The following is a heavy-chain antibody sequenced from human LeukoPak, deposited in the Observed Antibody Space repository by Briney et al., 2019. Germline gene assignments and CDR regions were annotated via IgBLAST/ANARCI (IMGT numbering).Heavy chain of an antibody. Sequence: SETLSPTCAVYGGSFSGYYWSWIRQPPGKGLEWIGEINHSGSTNYNPSLKSRVTISVDTSNNQFSLKLSSVTAADTAVYYCARSTYCSAGSCYPSDYWGQGILVTVSS. CDR2: INHSGST. V-gene: IGHV4-34*01. D-gene: IGHD2-15*01. J-gene: IGHJ4*02. CDR1: GGSFSGYY. CDR3: ARSTYCSAGSCYPSDY.